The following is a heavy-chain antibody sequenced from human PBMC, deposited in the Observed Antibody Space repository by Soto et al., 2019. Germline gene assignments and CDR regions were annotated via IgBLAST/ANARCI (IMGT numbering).Heavy chain of an antibody. J-gene: IGHJ6*02. CDR2: IKSKTDGGTT. CDR3: TTDSFYSSYYYYYGMDF. D-gene: IGHD3-22*01. CDR1: GFTFSNAW. V-gene: IGHV3-15*07. Sequence: GGSLRLSCAASGFTFSNAWMNWVRQAPGKGLEWVGRIKSKTDGGTTDYAAPVKGRFTISRDDSKNTLYLQMNSLKTEDTAVYYCTTDSFYSSYYYYYGMDFWGQGTTVTVSS.